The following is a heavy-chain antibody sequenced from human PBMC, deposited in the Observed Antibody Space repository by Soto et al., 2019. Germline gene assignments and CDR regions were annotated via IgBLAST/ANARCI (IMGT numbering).Heavy chain of an antibody. Sequence: VQLVESGGGVVQPGRSLRLSCAASGFTFSDYAMHWVRQAPGKGLEWVAVVSHDGRNTHYADSVKGRFTISRDSSKNTVSLEMASLRAEHTAVYYCAKGGRQWLVTSDFNYWGQGALVTVSS. V-gene: IGHV3-30*18. J-gene: IGHJ4*02. CDR3: AKGGRQWLVTSDFNY. CDR1: GFTFSDYA. D-gene: IGHD6-19*01. CDR2: VSHDGRNT.